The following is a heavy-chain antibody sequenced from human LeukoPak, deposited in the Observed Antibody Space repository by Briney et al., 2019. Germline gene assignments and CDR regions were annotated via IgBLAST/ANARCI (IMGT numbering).Heavy chain of an antibody. CDR2: ISGSGGST. CDR3: AKGLSISRLYWFDP. CDR1: GFTFSSYA. J-gene: IGHJ5*02. D-gene: IGHD3-3*02. Sequence: PGGSLRLSCAASGFTFSSYAMRWVRQAPGKGLEWVSAISGSGGSTYYADSVKGRFTISRDNSKNTLYLQMNSLRAEDTAVYYCAKGLSISRLYWFDPWGQGTLVTVSS. V-gene: IGHV3-23*01.